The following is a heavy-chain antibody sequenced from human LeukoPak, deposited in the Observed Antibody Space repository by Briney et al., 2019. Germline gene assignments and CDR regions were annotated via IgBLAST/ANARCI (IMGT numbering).Heavy chain of an antibody. CDR3: ARGVTMIRGVMRDAFDI. J-gene: IGHJ3*02. CDR1: GFTFTKYW. V-gene: IGHV3-7*03. Sequence: PGGSLRLSCAASGFTFTKYWMTWVRQAPGKGLEWVGNIKQDGSDKNYMDSVKGRFTISRDNAKDSLYLQLNSLRSDDTALYYCARGVTMIRGVMRDAFDIWGPGTMVTVSS. D-gene: IGHD3-10*01. CDR2: IKQDGSDK.